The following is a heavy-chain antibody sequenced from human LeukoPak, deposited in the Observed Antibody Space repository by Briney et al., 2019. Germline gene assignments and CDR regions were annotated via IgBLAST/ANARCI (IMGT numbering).Heavy chain of an antibody. CDR2: IYYSGST. CDR1: GGSVTSSYY. V-gene: IGHV4-39*07. Sequence: SETLSLTCTVSGGSVTSSYYWGWIRQPPGKGLEWIGSIYYSGSTYYNPTLKSRVTISVDTSKNQFSLKLSSVTAADTAMYYCARQIYSSQPFDCWGQGTLVTVSS. CDR3: ARQIYSSQPFDC. D-gene: IGHD6-13*01. J-gene: IGHJ4*02.